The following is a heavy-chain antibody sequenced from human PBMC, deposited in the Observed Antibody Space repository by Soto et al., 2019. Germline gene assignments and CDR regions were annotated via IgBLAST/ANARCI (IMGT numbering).Heavy chain of an antibody. V-gene: IGHV3-53*01. CDR1: GFTFSNAW. Sequence: GGSLRLSCAASGFTFSNAWINWVRQAPGKGLEWVSVIYSGGSTYYADSVKGRFTISRDNSKNTLYLQMNSLRAEDTAVYYCARDTGYSSSWYYYGMDVWGQGTTVTVSS. J-gene: IGHJ6*02. CDR2: IYSGGST. D-gene: IGHD6-13*01. CDR3: ARDTGYSSSWYYYGMDV.